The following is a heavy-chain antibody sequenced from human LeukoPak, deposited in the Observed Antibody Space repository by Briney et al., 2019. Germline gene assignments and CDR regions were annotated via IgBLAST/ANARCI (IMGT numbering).Heavy chain of an antibody. J-gene: IGHJ5*02. D-gene: IGHD5-24*01. CDR3: ARTGVRDGYNP. CDR1: GGTFSSYA. CDR2: NIPIFGTA. V-gene: IGHV1-69*13. Sequence: ASVKVSCKASGGTFSSYAISWVRQAPGQGLEWMGGNIPIFGTANYAQKFQGRVTITADESTSTAYMELSSLRSEDTAVYYCARTGVRDGYNPWGQGTLVTVPS.